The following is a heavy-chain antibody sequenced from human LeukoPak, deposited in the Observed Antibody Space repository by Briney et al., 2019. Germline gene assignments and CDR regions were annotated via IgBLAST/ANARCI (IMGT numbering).Heavy chain of an antibody. CDR3: ARDQYGDYYFNH. D-gene: IGHD4-17*01. V-gene: IGHV3-74*01. J-gene: IGHJ4*02. CDR1: GFAFNFYW. CDR2: INNDGSST. Sequence: GGSLRLSCTASGFAFNFYWMHWVRQVPGKGPVWVSRINNDGSSTNYADSVRGRFTIFGDNAMQTLYLQMFSLSVEDTAVYYCARDQYGDYYFNHWGQGTRVAVSS.